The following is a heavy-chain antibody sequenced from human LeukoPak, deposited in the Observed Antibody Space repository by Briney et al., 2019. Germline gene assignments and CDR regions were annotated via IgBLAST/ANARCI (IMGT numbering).Heavy chain of an antibody. J-gene: IGHJ4*02. CDR2: IYTSGST. D-gene: IGHD2-2*01. CDR3: ARGIQSQGYCSSTSCFNYFDY. CDR1: GGSISSGSYY. V-gene: IGHV4-61*02. Sequence: SETLSLTCTVSGGSISSGSYYWSWIRQPAGKGLEWIGRIYTSGSTNYNPSLKSRVTISVDTSKNQFSLKLSSVTAADTAVYYCARGIQSQGYCSSTSCFNYFDYWGQGTLVTVSS.